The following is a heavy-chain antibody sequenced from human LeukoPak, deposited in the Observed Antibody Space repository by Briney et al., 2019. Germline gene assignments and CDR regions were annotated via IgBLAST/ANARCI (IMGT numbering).Heavy chain of an antibody. J-gene: IGHJ3*02. Sequence: SQTLSLTCTVSGGSISSGSYYWSWIRQPAGKGLEWIGRIYTSGSTNYNPSLKSRVTISVDTSKNQFSLKLSSVTAADTAVYYCARSLYSGSYYRAFDIWGQGTMVTVSS. CDR1: GGSISSGSYY. D-gene: IGHD1-26*01. CDR3: ARSLYSGSYYRAFDI. V-gene: IGHV4-61*02. CDR2: IYTSGST.